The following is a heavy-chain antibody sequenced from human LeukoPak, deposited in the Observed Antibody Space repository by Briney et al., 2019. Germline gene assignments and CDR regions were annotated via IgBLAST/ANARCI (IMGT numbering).Heavy chain of an antibody. CDR1: GGSISSGDYY. CDR2: IYYSGST. D-gene: IGHD3-9*01. V-gene: IGHV4-30-4*01. CDR3: ARGPDILTGYYTWFDP. Sequence: SQTLSLTCTVSGGSISSGDYYWSWIRQPPGKGLEWVGYIYYSGSTYYNPSLKSRVTISVDTSKNQFSLKLSSVTAADTAVYYCARGPDILTGYYTWFDPWGQGTLVTVSS. J-gene: IGHJ5*02.